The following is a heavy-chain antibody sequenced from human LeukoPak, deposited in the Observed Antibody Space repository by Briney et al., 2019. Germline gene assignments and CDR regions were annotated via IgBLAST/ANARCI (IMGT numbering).Heavy chain of an antibody. CDR1: GYTFTSYG. CDR3: AKGHRAGQPYYDNTGSGFDY. J-gene: IGHJ4*02. Sequence: ASVKVSCKASGYTFTSYGISWVRQAPGQGLEWMGWISAYNGNTNYAQKLQGRVTMTTDTSTSTAYMELRSLRSDDTAVYYCAKGHRAGQPYYDNTGSGFDYWGQGILVTVSS. V-gene: IGHV1-18*01. CDR2: ISAYNGNT. D-gene: IGHD3-22*01.